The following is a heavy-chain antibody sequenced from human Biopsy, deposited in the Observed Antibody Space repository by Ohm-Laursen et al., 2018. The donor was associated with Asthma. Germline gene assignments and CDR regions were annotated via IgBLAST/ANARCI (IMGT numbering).Heavy chain of an antibody. Sequence: SVYLSCKASGDSLSNNAIRCVRQAPGHGIEWTGGLMPVLGRTDHAQMFEGRVTITADESTSTAYMELSRLSSEDTAVYYRTRGYSGSERIVYYYSGLEVWGQGTTVTVSS. CDR3: TRGYSGSERIVYYYSGLEV. J-gene: IGHJ6*02. V-gene: IGHV1-69*10. CDR2: LMPVLGRT. D-gene: IGHD5-12*01. CDR1: GDSLSNNA.